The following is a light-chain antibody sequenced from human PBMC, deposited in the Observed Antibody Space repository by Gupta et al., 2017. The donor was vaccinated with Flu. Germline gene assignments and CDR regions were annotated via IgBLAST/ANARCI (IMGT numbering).Light chain of an antibody. CDR3: GTCDSSLSAGV. CDR2: END. V-gene: IGLV1-51*02. J-gene: IGLJ3*02. Sequence: SSSNIGNNYVSWYQQLPGTAPKLLIYENDKRPSGIPNRFSGSKSGTSATLAITGLQTGDEADYYCGTCDSSLSAGVFGGGTRLTVL. CDR1: SSNIGNNY.